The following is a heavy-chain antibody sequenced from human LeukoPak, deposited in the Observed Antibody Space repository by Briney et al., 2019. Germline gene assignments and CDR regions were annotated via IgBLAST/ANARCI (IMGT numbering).Heavy chain of an antibody. CDR2: INPSGGST. Sequence: GASVKVPCKASGYTFTSYYMHWVRQAPGQGLEWMGIINPSGGSTSYAQKFQGRVTMTRDTSTSTVYMELSSLRSEDTAVYYCARASPSGKIVANPIDYWGQGTLVTVSS. D-gene: IGHD3-22*01. V-gene: IGHV1-46*01. CDR1: GYTFTSYY. J-gene: IGHJ4*02. CDR3: ARASPSGKIVANPIDY.